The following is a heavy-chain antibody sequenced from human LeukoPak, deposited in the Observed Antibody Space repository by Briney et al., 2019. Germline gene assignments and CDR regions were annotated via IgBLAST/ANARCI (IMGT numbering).Heavy chain of an antibody. Sequence: PSETLSLTCTVSGGSVSSGSYYWSWIRQPPGKGLEWIGYIYYSGSTNYNPSLKSRVTISVDTSKNQFSLKLSSVTAADTAVYYCASSGVAGRRRGYYYYGMDVWGQGTTVTVSS. J-gene: IGHJ6*02. CDR1: GGSVSSGSYY. CDR3: ASSGVAGRRRGYYYYGMDV. V-gene: IGHV4-61*01. D-gene: IGHD6-19*01. CDR2: IYYSGST.